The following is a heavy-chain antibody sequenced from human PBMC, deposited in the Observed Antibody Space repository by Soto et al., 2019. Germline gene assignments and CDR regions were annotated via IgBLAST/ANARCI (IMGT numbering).Heavy chain of an antibody. CDR3: ARDSDYYSSGSFDY. D-gene: IGHD3-10*01. CDR2: IYYSGSS. Sequence: SETLSRTCSVSGDSISSSGYYWSWIRQRPGKGLEWIGNIYYSGSSYNNPSLKSRVTISVNTSKNQFSLNLRSVTAADTAVYYCARDSDYYSSGSFDYWGQGTLVTVSS. V-gene: IGHV4-31*03. CDR1: GDSISSSGYY. J-gene: IGHJ4*02.